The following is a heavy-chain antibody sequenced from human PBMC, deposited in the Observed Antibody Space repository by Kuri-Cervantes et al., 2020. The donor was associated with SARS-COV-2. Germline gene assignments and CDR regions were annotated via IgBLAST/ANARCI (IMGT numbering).Heavy chain of an antibody. D-gene: IGHD6-13*01. CDR3: AREEGVYSSSWYWFDP. CDR1: GGSISSSSYY. V-gene: IGHV4-39*02. J-gene: IGHJ5*02. Sequence: GSLRLSCTVSGGSISSSSYYWGWIRQPPGKGLEWIGSIYYSGSTYYNPSLKSRVTISVDTSKNQFSLKLSSVTAADTAVYYCAREEGVYSSSWYWFDPWGQGTLVTVSS. CDR2: IYYSGST.